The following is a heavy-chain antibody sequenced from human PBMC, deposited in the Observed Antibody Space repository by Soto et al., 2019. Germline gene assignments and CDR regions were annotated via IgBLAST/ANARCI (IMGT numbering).Heavy chain of an antibody. CDR2: TYYNGNA. D-gene: IGHD3-22*01. CDR1: GDSIDRSNYY. J-gene: IGHJ4*02. CDR3: ARHFVAVVIKGWGY. V-gene: IGHV4-39*01. Sequence: SETLSLTCTVSGDSIDRSNYYWDWIRQPPGKGLEWIGTTYYNGNAYYNPSLKSRVTMSVDTSKNQFSLKLISVTAADTAVYYCARHFVAVVIKGWGYWGQGTLVTVSS.